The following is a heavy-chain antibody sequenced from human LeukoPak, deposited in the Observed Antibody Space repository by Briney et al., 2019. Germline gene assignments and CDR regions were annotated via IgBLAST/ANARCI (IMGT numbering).Heavy chain of an antibody. V-gene: IGHV4-39*07. J-gene: IGHJ5*02. CDR2: IYYSGST. CDR1: GGSISSSSYY. Sequence: SETLSLTCTVSGGSISSSSYYWGWIRQPPGKGLEWIGSIYYSGSTHYNPSLKSRVTISVDTSKNQFSLKLSSVTAADTAVYYCSRPYYGLGWFDPWGQGTLVTVSS. D-gene: IGHD4-17*01. CDR3: SRPYYGLGWFDP.